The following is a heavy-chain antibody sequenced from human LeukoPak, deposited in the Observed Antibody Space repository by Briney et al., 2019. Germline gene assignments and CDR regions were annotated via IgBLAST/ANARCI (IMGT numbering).Heavy chain of an antibody. V-gene: IGHV3-7*01. D-gene: IGHD3-10*01. CDR3: ARVGNYYGSGSPDAFDI. CDR2: IKQDGSEK. J-gene: IGHJ3*02. CDR1: GFTFSSYA. Sequence: GGSLRLSCAASGFTFSSYAMSWVRQTPGKGLEWVANIKQDGSEKYYVDSVKGRFTISRDNAKNSLYLQMNSLRAEDTAVYYCARVGNYYGSGSPDAFDIWGQGTMVTVSS.